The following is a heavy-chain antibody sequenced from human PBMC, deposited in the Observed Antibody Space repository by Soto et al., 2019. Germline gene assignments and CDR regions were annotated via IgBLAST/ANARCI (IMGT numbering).Heavy chain of an antibody. J-gene: IGHJ6*02. D-gene: IGHD3-22*01. Sequence: ASVKVSCKASGYTFTSYGISWVRQAPGQGLEWMGWISAYNGNTNYAQKLQGRVTMTTDTSTSTAYMELRSLRSDDTAVYYCARVIFDSSGYYLASIYGMDVWGQGTTVTVSS. CDR3: ARVIFDSSGYYLASIYGMDV. CDR1: GYTFTSYG. CDR2: ISAYNGNT. V-gene: IGHV1-18*01.